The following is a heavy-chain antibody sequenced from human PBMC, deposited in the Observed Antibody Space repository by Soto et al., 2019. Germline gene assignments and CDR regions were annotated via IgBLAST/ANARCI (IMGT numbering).Heavy chain of an antibody. V-gene: IGHV3-15*04. CDR1: GIILSDTW. Sequence: GGSLRLSCAASGIILSDTWMNWVRQAPGKGLEWVGRLESTESGGATDFASTVKGRFTVSRDDSKNTLYLQMNSLKTEDTAVYYCTTESPHFDYWGQGTLVTVSS. CDR3: TTESPHFDY. J-gene: IGHJ4*02. CDR2: LESTESGGAT.